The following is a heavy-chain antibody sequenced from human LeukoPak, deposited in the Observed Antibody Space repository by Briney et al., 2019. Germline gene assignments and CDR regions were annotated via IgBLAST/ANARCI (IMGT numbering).Heavy chain of an antibody. CDR2: IPSEGNDK. J-gene: IGHJ4*02. CDR3: TTNVIRGNSGGDYDD. CDR1: GVTFSSYA. V-gene: IGHV3-30*03. D-gene: IGHD5-12*01. Sequence: PGGSLRLSCAASGVTFSSYAMHWVRQAPGKGLEWVALIPSEGNDKMYGDSVTERFTIPRHEHKRTLYLQMNSLRAEDTGMTYCTTNVIRGNSGGDYDDWGQGTLVTVSS.